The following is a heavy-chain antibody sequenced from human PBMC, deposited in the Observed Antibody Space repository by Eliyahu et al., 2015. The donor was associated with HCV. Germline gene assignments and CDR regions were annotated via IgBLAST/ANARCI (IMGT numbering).Heavy chain of an antibody. Sequence: NFAINWVRQAPGQGLEWMGGFIPIFGIAKYAQNFQGRLTITADKSTSTAFMKLSRLRSEDTAVYYCARDEIQTLDIWGQGTLVTVSS. J-gene: IGHJ3*02. CDR3: ARDEIQTLDI. D-gene: IGHD5-24*01. CDR1: NFA. V-gene: IGHV1-69*17. CDR2: FIPIFGIA.